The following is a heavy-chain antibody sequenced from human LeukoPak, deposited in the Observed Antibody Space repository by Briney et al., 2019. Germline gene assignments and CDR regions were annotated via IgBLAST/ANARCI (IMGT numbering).Heavy chain of an antibody. CDR3: ARQSWVGSSGWRNEDTYYFDY. J-gene: IGHJ4*02. Sequence: PSETLSLTCTVSGDSISSSTYYWDWIRQSPGKGREWIVSIYHSGDTSYNPSLKNLVTISVYTSKNQFSLRLTSVTATDTAIYYCARQSWVGSSGWRNEDTYYFDYWGQGTLVTVSS. CDR2: IYHSGDT. V-gene: IGHV4-39*01. D-gene: IGHD6-19*01. CDR1: GDSISSSTYY.